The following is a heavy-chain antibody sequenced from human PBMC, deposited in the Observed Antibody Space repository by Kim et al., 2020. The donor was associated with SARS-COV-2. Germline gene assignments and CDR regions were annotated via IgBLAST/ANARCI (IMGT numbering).Heavy chain of an antibody. CDR2: INTNTGNP. CDR3: ARESSTSCCPFDY. D-gene: IGHD2-2*01. CDR1: GYTFTSYA. Sequence: ASVKVSCKASGYTFTSYAMNWVRQAPGQGLEWMGWINTNTGNPTYAQGFTGRFVFSLDTSASTAYLQISSLRAEDTAVYYCARESSTSCCPFDYWGQGTLVTVSS. V-gene: IGHV7-4-1*02. J-gene: IGHJ4*02.